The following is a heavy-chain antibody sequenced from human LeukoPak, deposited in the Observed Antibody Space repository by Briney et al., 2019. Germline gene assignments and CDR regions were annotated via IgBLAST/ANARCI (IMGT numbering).Heavy chain of an antibody. CDR1: GFIFTRYI. D-gene: IGHD3-16*02. V-gene: IGHV3-21*01. J-gene: IGHJ5*02. CDR2: IMADVEVI. Sequence: VGSLRLSCAPSGFIFTRYIVNRGREAPGKGRGGGSSIMADVEVIYYADSRKGRVTISREKARNCLYLEINSVRAQDTAVYNFAKHRFVQGVMLAAWGQGPLVTVSS. CDR3: AKHRFVQGVMLAA.